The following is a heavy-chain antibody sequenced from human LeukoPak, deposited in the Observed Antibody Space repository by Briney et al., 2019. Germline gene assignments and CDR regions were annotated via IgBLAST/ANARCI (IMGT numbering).Heavy chain of an antibody. J-gene: IGHJ6*03. Sequence: SVKVSCKASGGTFSSYAISWVRQAPGQGLEWMGGIIPIFGTANYAQKFQGRVTITTDESTSTAYMELSSLRSEDTAVYYCARDTSYYYGSGSYLMDVWGKGTTVIVSS. D-gene: IGHD3-10*01. CDR3: ARDTSYYYGSGSYLMDV. CDR2: IIPIFGTA. CDR1: GGTFSSYA. V-gene: IGHV1-69*05.